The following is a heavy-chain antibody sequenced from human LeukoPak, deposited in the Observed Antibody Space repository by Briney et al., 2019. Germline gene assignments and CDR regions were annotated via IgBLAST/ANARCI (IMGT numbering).Heavy chain of an antibody. V-gene: IGHV1-69*04. CDR1: GGTFSSYA. D-gene: IGHD3-16*01. CDR3: ARTVERGYYFDY. Sequence: ASVKVSCKASGGTFSSYAISWVRQAPGRELEWMGRIIPILGIANYAQKFQGRVTITADKSTSTAYMELSSLRSEDTAVYYCARTVERGYYFDYWGQGTLVTVSS. CDR2: IIPILGIA. J-gene: IGHJ4*02.